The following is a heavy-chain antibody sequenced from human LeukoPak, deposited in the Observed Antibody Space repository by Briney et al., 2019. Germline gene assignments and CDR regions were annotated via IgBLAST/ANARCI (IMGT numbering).Heavy chain of an antibody. CDR2: ISAIFGTA. J-gene: IGHJ6*03. Sequence: GSSVKVSCKASGGTFSSYAISWGRQAAGQGGEGRGGISAIFGTANYAQQFQGRVTITTDESTSTAYMQLSSLRSEDTAVYYCARDKGSTVTTTDYYYYMDVWGKGTTVTVSS. CDR3: ARDKGSTVTTTDYYYYMDV. V-gene: IGHV1-69*05. D-gene: IGHD4-17*01. CDR1: GGTFSSYA.